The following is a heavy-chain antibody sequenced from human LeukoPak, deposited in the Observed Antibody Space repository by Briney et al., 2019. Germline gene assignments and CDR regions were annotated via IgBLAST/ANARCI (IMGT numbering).Heavy chain of an antibody. CDR1: GFTVSSNY. CDR2: IYSSGST. D-gene: IGHD1-26*01. CDR3: ARDLVSGATGNSGY. Sequence: PGGSLRLSCAASGFTVSSNYMSWVRQAPGKGPEWVSVIYSSGSTYYADSVMGRFIISRDSSKNTLYLQINSLRTEDTAVYYCARDLVSGATGNSGYWGQGTLVTVSS. J-gene: IGHJ4*02. V-gene: IGHV3-53*01.